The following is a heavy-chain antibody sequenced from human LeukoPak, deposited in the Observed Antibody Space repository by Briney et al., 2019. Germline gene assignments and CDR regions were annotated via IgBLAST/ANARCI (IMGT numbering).Heavy chain of an antibody. V-gene: IGHV4-38-2*02. CDR2: INHSGST. CDR1: GYSISSGYY. J-gene: IGHJ4*02. D-gene: IGHD3-16*01. CDR3: ARHFRLGESLGGPSDD. Sequence: SETLSLTCTVSGYSISSGYYWSWIRQPPGKGLEWIGEINHSGSTNYNPSLKSRVTISVDTSKNQFSLKLSSVTAADTAVYYCARHFRLGESLGGPSDDWGQGTLVTVSS.